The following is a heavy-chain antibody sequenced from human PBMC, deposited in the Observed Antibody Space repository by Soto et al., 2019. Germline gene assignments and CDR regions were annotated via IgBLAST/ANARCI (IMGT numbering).Heavy chain of an antibody. CDR2: IYYTGTS. J-gene: IGHJ4*02. CDR3: TRHAIGVVVPAAIRN. Sequence: KTLETLSLTCAVSGGSISSSSYYWDWIRQPPGKGLEWIGTIYYTGTSNYNPSLKSRVTISVDTSKNQFSLNLSSVTAADTAVYYCTRHAIGVVVPAAIRNWGQGSLVTVSS. V-gene: IGHV4-39*01. D-gene: IGHD2-15*01. CDR1: GGSISSSSYY.